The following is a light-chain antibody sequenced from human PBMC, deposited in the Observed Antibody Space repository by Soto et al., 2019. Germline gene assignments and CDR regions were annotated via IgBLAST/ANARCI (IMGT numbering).Light chain of an antibody. CDR2: DVS. CDR3: CSYAGSYTYV. CDR1: SSDVGGYNY. Sequence: QSALAQPRSVSGSPGQSVTISCTGTSSDVGGYNYVSWYQQHPGKAPKLMIYDVSERPSGVPDRFSGSKSGNTVSLTISGLQAEDEADYYCCSYAGSYTYVFATGTNVTLL. J-gene: IGLJ1*01. V-gene: IGLV2-11*01.